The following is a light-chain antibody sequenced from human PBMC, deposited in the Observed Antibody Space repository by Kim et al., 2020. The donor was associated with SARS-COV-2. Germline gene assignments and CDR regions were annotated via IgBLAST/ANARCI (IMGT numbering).Light chain of an antibody. J-gene: IGKJ2*01. CDR2: GAS. CDR3: QQYDEWPPYT. CDR1: QGIGSH. V-gene: IGKV3-15*01. Sequence: EIVMTQSPATLSVSPGERATLSCRSSQGIGSHLAWYQQKPGQTPRLLIYGASTRDTGIPARFSGAGSGTEFTLTISSLQPEDFADYYCQQYDEWPPYTFGQGTKLEI.